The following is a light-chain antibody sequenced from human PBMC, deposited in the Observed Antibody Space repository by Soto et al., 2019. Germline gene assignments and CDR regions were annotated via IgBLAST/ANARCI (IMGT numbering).Light chain of an antibody. V-gene: IGKV3-15*01. Sequence: EIVMTQSPATLSVSPGETATLSCRASQSLTSYLAWYQQKPDQAPRLLIYGISTRATDIPARFSGSGSGTEFTLTISSLQSEDFAVYYCQQYHDWPPWTFGQGTKVDIK. J-gene: IGKJ1*01. CDR1: QSLTSY. CDR2: GIS. CDR3: QQYHDWPPWT.